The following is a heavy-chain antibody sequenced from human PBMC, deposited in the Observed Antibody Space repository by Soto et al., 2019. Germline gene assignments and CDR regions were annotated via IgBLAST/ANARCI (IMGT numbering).Heavy chain of an antibody. J-gene: IGHJ4*02. Sequence: ASVKVSCKASGYTFTSYGISWVRQAPGQGLEWMGWIDTSNGHTNYAQNLQGRVTLTTDTSTTTVFMELRSLRSDDTALYYCARCSTSCYSGFEYWGQGTLVTVSS. V-gene: IGHV1-18*04. CDR1: GYTFTSYG. D-gene: IGHD2-2*01. CDR2: IDTSNGHT. CDR3: ARCSTSCYSGFEY.